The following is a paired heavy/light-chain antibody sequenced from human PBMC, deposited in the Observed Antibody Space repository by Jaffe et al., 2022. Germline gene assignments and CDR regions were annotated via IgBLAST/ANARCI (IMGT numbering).Light chain of an antibody. CDR3: QQSYSTPL. J-gene: IGKJ5*01. Sequence: DIQMTQSPSSLSASVGDRVTITCRASQSISSYLNWYQQKPGKAPKLLIYAASSLQSGVPSRFSGSGSGTDFTLTISSLQPEDFATYYCQQSYSTPLFGQGTRLEIK. CDR1: QSISSY. CDR2: AAS. V-gene: IGKV1-39*01.
Heavy chain of an antibody. J-gene: IGHJ5*02. CDR1: GFTFSSYG. Sequence: QVQLVESGGGVVQPGRSLRLSCAASGFTFSSYGMHWVRQAPGKGLEWVAVISYDGSNKYYADSVKGRFTISRDNSKNTLYLQMNSLRAEDTAVYYCAKDGYYYGSGSYYNEVWNWFDPWGQGTLVTVSS. CDR2: ISYDGSNK. CDR3: AKDGYYYGSGSYYNEVWNWFDP. D-gene: IGHD3-10*01. V-gene: IGHV3-30*18.